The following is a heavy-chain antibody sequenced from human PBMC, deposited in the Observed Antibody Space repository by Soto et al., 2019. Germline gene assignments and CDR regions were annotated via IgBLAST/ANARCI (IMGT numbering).Heavy chain of an antibody. CDR1: GFIFSNYW. J-gene: IGHJ4*02. D-gene: IGHD6-6*01. Sequence: GGSLRLSCAASGFIFSNYWMHWVRQAPGKGLVWVSRINSDGSSTNYADSVKGRFTISRDNAKNTLYLQMNSLRAEDTAVYYCARAAIAPRTDYWGQGTLVTVSS. CDR2: INSDGSST. CDR3: ARAAIAPRTDY. V-gene: IGHV3-74*01.